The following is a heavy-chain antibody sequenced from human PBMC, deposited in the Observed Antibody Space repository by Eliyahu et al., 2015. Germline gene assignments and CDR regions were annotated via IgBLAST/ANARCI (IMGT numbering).Heavy chain of an antibody. V-gene: IGHV4-39*01. J-gene: IGHJ5*02. Sequence: QLQLQESGPGLVKPSETLSLTCTVSGGSISSSSYYWGWIRQPPGKGLEWIGSIYYSGSTYYNPSLKSRVTISVDTSKNQFSLKLSSVTAADTAVYYCARRPLAAAEDNWFDPWGQGTLVTVSS. CDR1: GGSISSSSYY. CDR3: ARRPLAAAEDNWFDP. D-gene: IGHD6-13*01. CDR2: IYYSGST.